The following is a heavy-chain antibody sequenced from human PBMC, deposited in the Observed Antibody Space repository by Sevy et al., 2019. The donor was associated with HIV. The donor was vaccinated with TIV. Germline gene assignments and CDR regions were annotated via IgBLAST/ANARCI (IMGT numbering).Heavy chain of an antibody. Sequence: GGSLRLSCAVSAFTFNSYVMSWVRQAPGKGLEWVSTISASGGYTYYADSVKGRLTISRDKSKNTVYLQMNSLRAEDTAVYYCAKETIRGYYWGQGTVVTVSS. J-gene: IGHJ4*02. CDR1: AFTFNSYV. D-gene: IGHD6-25*01. CDR2: ISASGGYT. V-gene: IGHV3-23*01. CDR3: AKETIRGYY.